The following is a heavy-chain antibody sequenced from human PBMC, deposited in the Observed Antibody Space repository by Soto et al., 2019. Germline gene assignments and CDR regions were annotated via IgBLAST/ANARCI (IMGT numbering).Heavy chain of an antibody. D-gene: IGHD4-17*01. V-gene: IGHV5-10-1*01. CDR1: GYSFTSYW. CDR3: ARHPYGDYYYYYGMDV. CDR2: IDPSDSYT. Sequence: GESLKISCKGSGYSFTSYWISWVRQMPGKGLEWMGRIDPSDSYTNYSPSFQGHVTISADKSISTAYLQWSSLKASDTAMYYCARHPYGDYYYYYGMDVWGQGTTVTVYS. J-gene: IGHJ6*02.